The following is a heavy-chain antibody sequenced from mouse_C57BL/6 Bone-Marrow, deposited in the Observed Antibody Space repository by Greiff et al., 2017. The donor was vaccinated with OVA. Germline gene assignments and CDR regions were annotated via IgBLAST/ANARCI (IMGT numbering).Heavy chain of an antibody. J-gene: IGHJ3*01. CDR1: GFTFSSYA. V-gene: IGHV5-9-1*02. CDR2: ISSGGDYI. CDR3: TREGDGYPAWFAY. D-gene: IGHD2-3*01. Sequence: EVNVVESGEGLVKPGGSLKLSCAASGFTFSSYAMSWVRQTPEKRLEWVAYISSGGDYISYADTVKGRFTISRDNARNTLYLQMSSLKSEDTAMYYCTREGDGYPAWFAYWGQGTLVTVSA.